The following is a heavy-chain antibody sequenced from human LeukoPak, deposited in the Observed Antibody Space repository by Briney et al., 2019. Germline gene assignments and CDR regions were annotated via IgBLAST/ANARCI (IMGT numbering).Heavy chain of an antibody. D-gene: IGHD2-15*01. V-gene: IGHV3-66*01. J-gene: IGHJ5*02. CDR1: GVTGKSIY. CDR3: ARDSSLGQT. CDR2: IYSGGST. Sequence: IVPWSTTGVTGKSIYLGGVRMIQGKGLEWVSVIYSGGSTYYADSVKGRFTISRDNSKNTLYLQMNSLRAEDTAVYYCARDSSLGQTWGQGTLVTVSS.